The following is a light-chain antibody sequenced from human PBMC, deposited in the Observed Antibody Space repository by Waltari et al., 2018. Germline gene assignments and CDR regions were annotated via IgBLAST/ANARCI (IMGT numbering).Light chain of an antibody. CDR1: SGHSSNV. J-gene: IGLJ3*02. CDR2: VNSDGSH. V-gene: IGLV4-69*02. Sequence: QLALTQSPSASASLGASVKLTCTLNSGHSSNVVAWLQQQPKKGPRYLMKVNSDGSHSKGDDIPDRFSGSGSGAERYLTISSLQSEDEADYYCQTGGHGTWVFGGGTKLTVL. CDR3: QTGGHGTWV.